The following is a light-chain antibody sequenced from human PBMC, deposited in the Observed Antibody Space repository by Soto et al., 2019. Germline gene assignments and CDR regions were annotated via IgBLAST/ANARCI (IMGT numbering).Light chain of an antibody. CDR1: SSDVGTYNY. Sequence: QSVLTQPASVSGSPGQSITISCTGASSDVGTYNYVSWYQQHPGKAPKVIIYDVINRPSGVSNRFSGSKSANTASLTISGLRAEDEGDYYCSSYTSSNTYVFGTGTKLTVL. V-gene: IGLV2-14*01. CDR3: SSYTSSNTYV. J-gene: IGLJ1*01. CDR2: DVI.